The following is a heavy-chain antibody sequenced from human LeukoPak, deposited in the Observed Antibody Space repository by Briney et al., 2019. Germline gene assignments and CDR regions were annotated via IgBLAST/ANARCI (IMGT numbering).Heavy chain of an antibody. CDR3: ARDRYSSGWYGGTYYYYYGMDV. CDR1: GFTFSSYD. Sequence: GGSLRLSCAASGFTFSSYDMHWVRQATGKGLEWVSAIGTAGDTYYPGSVKGRFTISRENAKNSLYLQMNSLRAGDTAVYYCARDRYSSGWYGGTYYYYYGMDVWGQGTTVTVSS. V-gene: IGHV3-13*01. CDR2: IGTAGDT. D-gene: IGHD6-19*01. J-gene: IGHJ6*02.